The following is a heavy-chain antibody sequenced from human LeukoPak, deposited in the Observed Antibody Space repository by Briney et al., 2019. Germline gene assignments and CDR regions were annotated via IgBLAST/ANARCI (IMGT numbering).Heavy chain of an antibody. J-gene: IGHJ4*02. CDR1: GYSITNGYY. CDR2: IYHDGRI. D-gene: IGHD6-13*01. V-gene: IGHV4-38-2*02. CDR3: ARDGADIAAAGYSF. Sequence: SETLSLTCTVSGYSITNGYYWGWIRQPPGKGLEWIGSIYHDGRIDYNPSLKSRVTISRDTSNDQFSLKLSSVTAADTAMYYCARDGADIAAAGYSFWGQGTLVTVSS.